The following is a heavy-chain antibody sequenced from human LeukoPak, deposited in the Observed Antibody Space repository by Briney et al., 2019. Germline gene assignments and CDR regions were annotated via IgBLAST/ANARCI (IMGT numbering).Heavy chain of an antibody. CDR2: IYYSGST. CDR3: ARSVRGSSWYAVGYYFDY. D-gene: IGHD6-13*01. V-gene: IGHV4-59*08. CDR1: GVSISSYY. Sequence: TSETLSLTCTVSGVSISSYYWSCIRQPPGKGLEWIGYIYYSGSTNYNPSLKSRVTISEATPKKQFSLKLRSVPAAHTAVDYCARSVRGSSWYAVGYYFDYWGQGTLVTVSS. J-gene: IGHJ4*02.